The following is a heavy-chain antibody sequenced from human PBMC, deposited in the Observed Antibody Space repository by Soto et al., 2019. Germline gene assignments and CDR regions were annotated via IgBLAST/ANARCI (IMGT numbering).Heavy chain of an antibody. CDR1: GGTFSSYA. CDR3: ARDRSSGSYSLVYNWFDP. J-gene: IGHJ5*02. D-gene: IGHD3-10*01. Sequence: GASVKVSCKASGGTFSSYAISWVRQAPGQGLEWMGGIIPIFGTANYARKFQGRVTITADESTSTAYMELSSLRSEDTAVYYCARDRSSGSYSLVYNWFDPWGQGTLVTVSS. CDR2: IIPIFGTA. V-gene: IGHV1-69*13.